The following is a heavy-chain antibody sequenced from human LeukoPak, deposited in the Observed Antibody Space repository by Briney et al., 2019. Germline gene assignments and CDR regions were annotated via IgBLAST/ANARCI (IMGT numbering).Heavy chain of an antibody. CDR1: GFTFSDYS. V-gene: IGHV3-21*01. CDR2: ISTGSSYI. J-gene: IGHJ6*03. Sequence: GGSLRLSCAASGFTFSDYSMNWVRQAPGEGLEWVSAISTGSSYIYYADSVKGRFTISRDNAKSSLYLQMNSLRAEDTAVYYCARDVRGGIAARWPSANSFYYYYMDVWGKGTTVTVSS. D-gene: IGHD6-6*01. CDR3: ARDVRGGIAARWPSANSFYYYYMDV.